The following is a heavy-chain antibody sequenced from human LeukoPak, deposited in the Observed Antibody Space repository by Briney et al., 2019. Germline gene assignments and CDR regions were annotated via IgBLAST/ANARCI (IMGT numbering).Heavy chain of an antibody. Sequence: GGSLRLSCAASGFTFSSYGMHWVRQAPGKGLEWVAFIRYDGSNKYYADSVKGRFTISRDNSKNTLYLQMNSLRAEDTAVYYCAKDLSEYQLPPDSWFDPWGQGTLVTVSS. V-gene: IGHV3-30*02. CDR3: AKDLSEYQLPPDSWFDP. CDR1: GFTFSSYG. J-gene: IGHJ5*02. D-gene: IGHD2-2*01. CDR2: IRYDGSNK.